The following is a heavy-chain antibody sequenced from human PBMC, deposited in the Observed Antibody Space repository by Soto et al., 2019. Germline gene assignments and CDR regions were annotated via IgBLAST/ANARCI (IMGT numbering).Heavy chain of an antibody. CDR1: GDPVTTNT. D-gene: IGHD1-26*01. CDR2: INPKSGGT. V-gene: IGHV1-2*02. J-gene: IGHJ4*02. Sequence: SEKVCCKASGDPVTTNTIHCVRQAPGQGFEWMGWINPKSGGTNDPQKFQGRVTMTRDTSLSTVYMTLTRLTSDNTAVYYCARDLAKGGGSAGFDYWGQGTLVTVSS. CDR3: ARDLAKGGGSAGFDY.